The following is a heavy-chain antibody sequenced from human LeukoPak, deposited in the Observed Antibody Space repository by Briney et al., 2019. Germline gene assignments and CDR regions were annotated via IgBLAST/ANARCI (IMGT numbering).Heavy chain of an antibody. CDR3: ARDRAANQDWVEFDP. V-gene: IGHV3-66*03. D-gene: IGHD3/OR15-3a*01. CDR2: IRDSGEA. Sequence: QPGGSLRLSCADSGFRVSDYYMSWVRQAPGKGLEWVGLIRDSGEAFYADFARGRFAISRDESENTLYLQMNSLRVEDTAVYFRARDRAANQDWVEFDPWGQGTPVIVSS. J-gene: IGHJ5*02. CDR1: GFRVSDYY.